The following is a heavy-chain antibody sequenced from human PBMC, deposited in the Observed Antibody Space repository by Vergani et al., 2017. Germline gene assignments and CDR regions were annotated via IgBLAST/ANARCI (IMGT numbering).Heavy chain of an antibody. J-gene: IGHJ5*02. CDR3: ARDRSVVVVAATARAFDP. V-gene: IGHV3-30*03. D-gene: IGHD2-15*01. CDR1: GFTFSSYG. CDR2: ISYDGSNK. Sequence: QVQLVESGGGVVQPGRSLRLSCAASGFTFSSYGMHWVRQAPGKGLEWVAVISYDGSNKYYADSVKGRFTISRDNSKNTLYLQMNSLRAEDTAVYYCARDRSVVVVAATARAFDPWGQGTLVTVSS.